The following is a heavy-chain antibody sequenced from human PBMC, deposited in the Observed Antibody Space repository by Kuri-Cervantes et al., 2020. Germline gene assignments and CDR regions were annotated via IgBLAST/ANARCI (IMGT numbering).Heavy chain of an antibody. D-gene: IGHD2-15*01. Sequence: GESLKISCAASGFTFSSYAMSWVRQAPGKGLEWVSAISGSGGSTYYADSVKGRFTISRDNSKNTLYLQMNSLRAEDTAVYYCAKAAYCSGGSCYVIDYYYGMDVWGQGTTVTDSS. CDR2: ISGSGGST. CDR3: AKAAYCSGGSCYVIDYYYGMDV. CDR1: GFTFSSYA. V-gene: IGHV3-23*01. J-gene: IGHJ6*02.